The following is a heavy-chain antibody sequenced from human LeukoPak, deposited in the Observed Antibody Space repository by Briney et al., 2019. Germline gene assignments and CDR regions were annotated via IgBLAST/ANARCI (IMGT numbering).Heavy chain of an antibody. CDR3: GKEPQASSGFGY. CDR1: GFTGSSKY. CDR2: IYSDSST. Sequence: PWGSLRLSCAASGFTGSSKYISWVRQAPGDGLEWVSVIYSDSSTYNADSDKARFTITRQNTKTKLYLNLNTRRVADTAAYNCGKEPQASSGFGYWGQGTLVTVSS. D-gene: IGHD3-22*01. V-gene: IGHV3-53*04. J-gene: IGHJ4*02.